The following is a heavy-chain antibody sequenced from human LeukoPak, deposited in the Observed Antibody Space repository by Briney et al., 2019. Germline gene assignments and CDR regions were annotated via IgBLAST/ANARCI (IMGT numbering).Heavy chain of an antibody. V-gene: IGHV4-59*01. D-gene: IGHD5-24*01. CDR2: IYNSGTT. CDR3: GKALYGYNYYFDY. Sequence: SETLSLTCTVSGGSISSFYWSWIRQPPGKGLEWIGYIYNSGTTNYNPSLKSRVTISVDTSKNQFSLRLSSVTAADTAVYYCGKALYGYNYYFDYWGQGTLVTVSS. CDR1: GGSISSFY. J-gene: IGHJ4*02.